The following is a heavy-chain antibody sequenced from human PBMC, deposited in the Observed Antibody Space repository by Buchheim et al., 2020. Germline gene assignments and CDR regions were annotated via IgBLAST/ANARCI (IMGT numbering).Heavy chain of an antibody. Sequence: QVQLVESGGGVVQPGRSLRLSCAASGFTFSSYGMHWVRQAPGKGLEWVAVISYDGSNKYYADSVKGRFTISRDNSKNTLYLQMNSLRAEDTAVYYCARGSSSSWYKWFDPWGQGTL. D-gene: IGHD6-13*01. CDR1: GFTFSSYG. J-gene: IGHJ5*02. CDR3: ARGSSSSWYKWFDP. CDR2: ISYDGSNK. V-gene: IGHV3-30*03.